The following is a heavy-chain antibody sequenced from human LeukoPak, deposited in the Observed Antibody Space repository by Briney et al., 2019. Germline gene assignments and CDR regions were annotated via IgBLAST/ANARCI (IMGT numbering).Heavy chain of an antibody. J-gene: IGHJ6*02. D-gene: IGHD6-19*01. CDR1: GGSISSYY. V-gene: IGHV4-59*12. CDR2: IYYSGST. Sequence: SQTLSLTCAVSGGSISSYYRTWIRQPPGKGLEWIGYIYYSGSTDYNPSLKSRVTISIDTSKNQFSLRLSSVTAADTAVYYCARGLSSVAGPFNGMDVWGQGTTVTVSS. CDR3: ARGLSSVAGPFNGMDV.